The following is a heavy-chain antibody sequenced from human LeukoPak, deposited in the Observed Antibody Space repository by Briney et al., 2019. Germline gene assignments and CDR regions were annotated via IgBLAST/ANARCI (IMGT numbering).Heavy chain of an antibody. D-gene: IGHD2-21*02. CDR3: ARGKVTLDYFDY. Sequence: SETLSLTCTVSGGSMSSRKYCWGWVRQPPRKGLGWIGSFYCSGSTYYNPSLKSRVSISVDTPKNQFSLKLSSVTAADTAVYYCARGKVTLDYFDYWGQGTLVTVSS. J-gene: IGHJ4*02. CDR2: FYCSGST. CDR1: GGSMSSRKYC. V-gene: IGHV4-39*07.